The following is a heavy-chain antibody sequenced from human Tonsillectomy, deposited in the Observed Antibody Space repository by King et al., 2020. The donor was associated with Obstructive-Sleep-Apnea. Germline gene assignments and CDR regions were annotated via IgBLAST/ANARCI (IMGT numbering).Heavy chain of an antibody. CDR1: GFTFSSYG. D-gene: IGHD6-13*01. J-gene: IGHJ6*02. Sequence: VQLVESGGGVVQPGRSLRLSCAASGFTFSSYGMHWVRQAPGKGLEWVAVISYDGSRKYYADSVKGRFTISRDNSKNTLYLQMNSLRPEDTAVFYCAKEMIAAAATGGRDVWGQGTTVTVSS. CDR2: ISYDGSRK. CDR3: AKEMIAAAATGGRDV. V-gene: IGHV3-30*18.